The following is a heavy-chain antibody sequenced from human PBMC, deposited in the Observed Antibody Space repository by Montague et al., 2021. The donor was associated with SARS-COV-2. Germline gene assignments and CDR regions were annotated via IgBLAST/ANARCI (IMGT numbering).Heavy chain of an antibody. CDR1: GGSISSGSHY. CDR3: ARESLHLTGYYNDYFDY. J-gene: IGHJ4*02. V-gene: IGHV4-61*02. Sequence: TLSLTCTVSGGSISSGSHYWNWIRQPAGKGLEWIGRIYTSGSTNYNPSLKSRVTISVDTSKNQFSLKLSSVTAADTAVYYCARESLHLTGYYNDYFDYWGQGTLVTVSS. D-gene: IGHD3-9*01. CDR2: IYTSGST.